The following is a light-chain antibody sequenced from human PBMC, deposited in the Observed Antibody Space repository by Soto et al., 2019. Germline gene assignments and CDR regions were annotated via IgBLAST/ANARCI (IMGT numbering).Light chain of an antibody. CDR3: QQYNNWPIT. CDR2: GAS. J-gene: IGKJ5*01. Sequence: EIVMTQSPATLSVSPGERATLPCRASQTILSNLAWYQQKPGQAPRLLIYGASTRATDIPARFSGSASGTEFTLTISSLQSEDFAIYYCQQYNNWPITFDQGTRLEIK. CDR1: QTILSN. V-gene: IGKV3-15*01.